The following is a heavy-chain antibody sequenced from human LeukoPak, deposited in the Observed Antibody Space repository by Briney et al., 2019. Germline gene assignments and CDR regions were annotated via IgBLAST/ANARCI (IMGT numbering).Heavy chain of an antibody. D-gene: IGHD6-13*01. J-gene: IGHJ6*02. CDR1: GYTFTSYG. Sequence: ASVKVSCKASGYTFTSYGISWVRQAPGQGLEWMGWISAYNGNTNYAQKLQGRVTMTTDTSTSTAYMELRGLRSDDTAVYYCARFRAAARYYYYGMDVWGQGTTVTVSS. CDR2: ISAYNGNT. V-gene: IGHV1-18*01. CDR3: ARFRAAARYYYYGMDV.